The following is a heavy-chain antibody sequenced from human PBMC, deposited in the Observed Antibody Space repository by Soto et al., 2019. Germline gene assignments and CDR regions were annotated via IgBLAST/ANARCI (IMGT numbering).Heavy chain of an antibody. V-gene: IGHV1-18*01. CDR3: ARKRGNFCSGGSCRDNWFDP. D-gene: IGHD2-15*01. CDR2: ISAYNGNT. J-gene: IGHJ5*02. Sequence: QVQLVQSGAEVKKPGASVKVSCRASGYTFTSYVISWVRQAPAQGLEWMGWISAYNGNTNFAQKLQGRVTMTTDTSTSTAYMELRSLRSDDTAVYYCARKRGNFCSGGSCRDNWFDPWCQGTMVTVSS. CDR1: GYTFTSYV.